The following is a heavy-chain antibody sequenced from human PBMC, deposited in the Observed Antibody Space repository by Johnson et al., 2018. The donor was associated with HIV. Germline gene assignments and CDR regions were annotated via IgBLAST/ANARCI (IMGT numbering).Heavy chain of an antibody. D-gene: IGHD7-27*01. V-gene: IGHV3-74*02. J-gene: IGHJ3*02. Sequence: VQLVESGGGVVQPGTSLRLSCAASGFTFSSYWMHWVRQVPGKGLVWVSGINSDGSDTRYADSVKGRFTISRDNAKTTLYLQMNSLKTEDTAVYYCSTPRPNWGWNAFHIWGQGTMVTVSS. CDR1: GFTFSSYW. CDR3: STPRPNWGWNAFHI. CDR2: INSDGSDT.